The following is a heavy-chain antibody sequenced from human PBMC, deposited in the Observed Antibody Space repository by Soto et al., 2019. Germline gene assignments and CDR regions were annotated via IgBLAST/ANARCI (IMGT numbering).Heavy chain of an antibody. J-gene: IGHJ1*01. CDR3: ARDQGRTVTATFQH. CDR1: GFTFSTYA. CDR2: LSGSGGNT. Sequence: EVQLLESGGGLVQPGGSLRLSCAASGFTFSTYAMTWVRQAPGKGLEWVSSLSGSGGNTYYADSVKGRFTISRDNSKNTLYLQMNSLRAEDTTVYYCARDQGRTVTATFQHWGQGTLVTVSS. V-gene: IGHV3-23*01. D-gene: IGHD4-17*01.